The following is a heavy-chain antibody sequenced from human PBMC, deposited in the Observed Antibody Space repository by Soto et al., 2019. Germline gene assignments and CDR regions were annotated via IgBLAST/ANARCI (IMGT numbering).Heavy chain of an antibody. D-gene: IGHD2-8*01. J-gene: IGHJ4*02. Sequence: EVQLLESGGGLVQPGGSLGLTSAASGFTFSSYAISWIRLSPGKGLEWVSVISGGGHNTYYTPSVKGRFTISRDDFKNTLYLQMNSLRTEDTAMYYCAKLRDFVVLPAGILDYWGPGTLVTVSS. CDR2: ISGGGHNT. CDR3: AKLRDFVVLPAGILDY. CDR1: GFTFSSYA. V-gene: IGHV3-23*01.